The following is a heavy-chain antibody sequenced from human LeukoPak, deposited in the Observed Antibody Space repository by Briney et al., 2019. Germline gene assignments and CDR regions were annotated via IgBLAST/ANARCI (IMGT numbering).Heavy chain of an antibody. D-gene: IGHD3-3*01. Sequence: GGSLRLSCAASGFTFSSYWMSWVRQAPGKGLEWVANIKQDGSEKYYVDSVKGRFTISRDNAKNSLYLQMNSLRAEDTAVYYCARVSEWRNTDFDYWGQGTLVTVSS. CDR1: GFTFSSYW. CDR2: IKQDGSEK. V-gene: IGHV3-7*01. CDR3: ARVSEWRNTDFDY. J-gene: IGHJ4*02.